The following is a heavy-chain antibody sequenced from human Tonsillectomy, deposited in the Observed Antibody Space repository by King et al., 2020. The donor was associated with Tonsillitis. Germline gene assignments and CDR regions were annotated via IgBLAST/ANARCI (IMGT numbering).Heavy chain of an antibody. V-gene: IGHV4-34*01. CDR2: SNHRGST. CDR3: ARRAVSMITSGGILGHFDS. CDR1: GGSFSGYF. J-gene: IGHJ4*02. Sequence: VQLQQWGAGLLKPSETLSLTCGVSGGSFSGYFWSWIRKAPGKWLQWIGESNHRGSTDANTSFRCRVSMSVDTSKNHFSLKFTSVTAADTAVYYCARRAVSMITSGGILGHFDSWGQGTLVTVSS. D-gene: IGHD3-16*02.